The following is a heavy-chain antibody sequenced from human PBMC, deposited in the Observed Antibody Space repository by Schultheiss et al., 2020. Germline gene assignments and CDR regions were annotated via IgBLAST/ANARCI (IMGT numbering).Heavy chain of an antibody. CDR2: IYTSGST. CDR1: GGSISSGGFY. CDR3: AREEDY. Sequence: SETLSLTCTVSGGSISSGGFYWSWIRQPAGKGLEWIGRIYTSGSTNYNPSLKSRLTMSVDTSRNQFSLKLTSVTAADTAVYYCAREEDYWGQGTLVTVSS. V-gene: IGHV4-61*02. J-gene: IGHJ4*02.